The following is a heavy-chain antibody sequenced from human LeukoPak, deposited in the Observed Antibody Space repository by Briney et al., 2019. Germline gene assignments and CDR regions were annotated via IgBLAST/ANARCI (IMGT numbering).Heavy chain of an antibody. CDR3: ARGEGYGDVDFFDY. D-gene: IGHD4-17*01. V-gene: IGHV4-34*01. J-gene: IGHJ4*02. CDR1: GGSFSGYY. Sequence: PSETLSLTCAVYGGSFSGYYWSWIRQPPGKGLEWIGEINHSGSTNYNPSLKSRVTISVDTSKNQFSLKLSSVTAADTAVYYCARGEGYGDVDFFDYWGQGTLVTVSS. CDR2: INHSGST.